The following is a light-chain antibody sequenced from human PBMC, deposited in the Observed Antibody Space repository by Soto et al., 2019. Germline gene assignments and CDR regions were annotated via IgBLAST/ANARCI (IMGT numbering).Light chain of an antibody. V-gene: IGKV3-20*01. CDR2: GAS. Sequence: EFVLTQSPCTLPLSPGERATLSCRASQSVSNNYLAWYQQKPGQAPRLLIYGASNRATGIPDRFSGSGSGTDFTLTISRLEPEDFAVYYCQQYGSSGTFGQGTKVDIK. J-gene: IGKJ1*01. CDR1: QSVSNNY. CDR3: QQYGSSGT.